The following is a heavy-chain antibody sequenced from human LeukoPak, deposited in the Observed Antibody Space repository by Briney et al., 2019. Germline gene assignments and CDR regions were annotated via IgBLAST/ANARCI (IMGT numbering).Heavy chain of an antibody. Sequence: PGRSLRLSCAASGFTFSSYGMHWVRQAPGKGLEWVAVISYDGSNKYYADSVKGRFTISRDNSKNTLYLQMNSLRAEDTAVYYCAKDPRGDVVVPAAIPTRSRRRYYGMDVWGQGTTVTVSS. J-gene: IGHJ6*02. CDR1: GFTFSSYG. CDR3: AKDPRGDVVVPAAIPTRSRRRYYGMDV. D-gene: IGHD2-2*01. CDR2: ISYDGSNK. V-gene: IGHV3-30*18.